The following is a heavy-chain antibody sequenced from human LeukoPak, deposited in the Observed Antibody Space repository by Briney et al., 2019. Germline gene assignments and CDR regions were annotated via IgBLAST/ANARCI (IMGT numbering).Heavy chain of an antibody. CDR3: ARDLESLYCSSTSCYDHYYYYGMDV. CDR2: ISCDGSNK. J-gene: IGHJ6*02. CDR1: GFTFSSYG. V-gene: IGHV3-30*03. D-gene: IGHD2-2*01. Sequence: PGGSLRLSCAASGFTFSSYGMHWVRQAPGKGLEWVAVISCDGSNKDYADSVKGRFTISRDNSKNTLYLQMNSLRAEDTAVYYCARDLESLYCSSTSCYDHYYYYGMDVWGQGTTVTVSS.